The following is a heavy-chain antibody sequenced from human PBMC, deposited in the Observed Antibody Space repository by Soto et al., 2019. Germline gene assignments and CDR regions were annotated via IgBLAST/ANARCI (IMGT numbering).Heavy chain of an antibody. J-gene: IGHJ4*02. Sequence: QVQLVQSGAEVKKPGASVKVSCKASGYTFTNFGISWVRQAPGQGLEWMGWISAYNGNTNYEQKFQSRVTMTTDTSTSPVYMEVRSLGIDDTTGYYSARGGVLIDYCGKGTQVTVCS. CDR2: ISAYNGNT. CDR1: GYTFTNFG. V-gene: IGHV1-18*01. CDR3: ARGGVLIDY. D-gene: IGHD2-8*02.